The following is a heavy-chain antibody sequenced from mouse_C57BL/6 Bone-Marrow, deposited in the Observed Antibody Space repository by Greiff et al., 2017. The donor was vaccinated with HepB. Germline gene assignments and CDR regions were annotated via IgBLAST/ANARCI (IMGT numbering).Heavy chain of an antibody. D-gene: IGHD6-5*01. CDR1: RYTFTSYW. Sequence: QVQLQQPGAELVKPGASVKMSCKASRYTFTSYWITWVKQRPGQGLEWIGDIYPGSGSTNYNEKFKSKATLTVDTSSSTAYMQLSSLTSEDSAVSYCARWALCFYYAMDYWGQGTSVTVSS. J-gene: IGHJ4*01. V-gene: IGHV1-55*01. CDR3: ARWALCFYYAMDY. CDR2: IYPGSGST.